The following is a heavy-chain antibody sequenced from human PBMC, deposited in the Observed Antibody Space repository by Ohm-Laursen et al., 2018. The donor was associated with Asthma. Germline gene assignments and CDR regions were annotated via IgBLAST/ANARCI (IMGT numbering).Heavy chain of an antibody. V-gene: IGHV4-31*03. CDR2: IYYSGST. D-gene: IGHD3-10*01. CDR1: GGSISSGGYY. CDR3: ARADAAGDTDY. J-gene: IGHJ4*02. Sequence: TLSLTCIVSGGSISSGGYYWSWIRQHPGKGLEWIGYIYYSGSTYYNPSLKSRVTISVDTSKNQFSLKLSSVTAADTAVYYCARADAAGDTDYWGRGTLVTVSS.